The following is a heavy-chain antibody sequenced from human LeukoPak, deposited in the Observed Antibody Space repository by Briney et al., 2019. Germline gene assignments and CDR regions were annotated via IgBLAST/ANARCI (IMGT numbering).Heavy chain of an antibody. Sequence: PGGSLRLSCAVSGFSVTNNYMSWVRQAPGKGLEWVSVFYVGGATYYADSVKGRFTISRDNSENTLYLQMKSLRAEDTAVYYCAREDGYNFFDYWGQGTLVTVSS. CDR3: AREDGYNFFDY. CDR2: FYVGGAT. CDR1: GFSVTNNY. D-gene: IGHD5-24*01. J-gene: IGHJ4*02. V-gene: IGHV3-53*01.